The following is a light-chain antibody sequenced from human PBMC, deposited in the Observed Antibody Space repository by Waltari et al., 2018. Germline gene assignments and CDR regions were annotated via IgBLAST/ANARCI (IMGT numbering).Light chain of an antibody. V-gene: IGLV3-21*04. Sequence: SFVLTQPPSVSVAPGKTANIPCGGNDIGSKTVHWSQQNPGQAPVLVVSFDNARPSGIPERFSGSNSGDTATLTITRVEAGDEADFYCQVWDRSSDHWVFGGGTKLTVL. CDR1: DIGSKT. J-gene: IGLJ3*02. CDR2: FDN. CDR3: QVWDRSSDHWV.